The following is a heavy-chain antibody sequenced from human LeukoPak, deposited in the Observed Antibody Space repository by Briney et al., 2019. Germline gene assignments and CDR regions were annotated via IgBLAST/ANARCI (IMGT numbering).Heavy chain of an antibody. D-gene: IGHD1-26*01. J-gene: IGHJ6*02. CDR2: IYSGGST. CDR1: GFTVSSNY. V-gene: IGHV3-66*01. Sequence: GGSLRLSCAASGFTVSSNYMSWVRQAPGKGLERVSVIYSGGSTYYADSVKGRFTISRDNSKNTLYLQMNSLRAEDTAVYYCARGPRSRRELLPDYYYYYGMDVWGQGTTVTVSS. CDR3: ARGPRSRRELLPDYYYYYGMDV.